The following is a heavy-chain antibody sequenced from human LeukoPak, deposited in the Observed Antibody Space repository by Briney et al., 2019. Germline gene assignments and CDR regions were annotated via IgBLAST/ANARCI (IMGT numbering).Heavy chain of an antibody. V-gene: IGHV4-38-2*01. CDR1: GYSISSGYH. CDR2: IYHSGST. D-gene: IGHD2-2*01. CDR3: ARGEVVVVPAAIRFDP. Sequence: PSETLSLTCAVSGYSISSGYHWGWIRQPPGKGLEWIGSIYHSGSTYYNPSLKSRVTISVDTSKNQFSLKLSSVTAADTAVYYCARGEVVVVPAAIRFDPWGQGTLVTVSS. J-gene: IGHJ5*02.